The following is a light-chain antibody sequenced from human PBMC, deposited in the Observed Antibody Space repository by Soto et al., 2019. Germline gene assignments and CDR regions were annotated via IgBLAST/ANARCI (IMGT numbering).Light chain of an antibody. J-gene: IGKJ1*01. Sequence: EIVIKQSPATLSVSPEERATLSCRASQSVSSNLAWYQQKPGQAPRLLIYGASTRATGIPARFSGSGSGTEFTLTISSLQSEDFAVYYCQQYNNWPKTFGQGTKV. CDR3: QQYNNWPKT. CDR2: GAS. V-gene: IGKV3-15*01. CDR1: QSVSSN.